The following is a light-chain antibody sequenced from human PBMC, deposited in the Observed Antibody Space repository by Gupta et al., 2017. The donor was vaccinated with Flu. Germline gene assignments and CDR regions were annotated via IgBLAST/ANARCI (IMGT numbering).Light chain of an antibody. J-gene: IGLJ2*01. CDR3: SSYASSSTPVV. V-gene: IGLV2-14*01. CDR1: SSDVGGYNC. CDR2: EVS. Sequence: QSAPTQPASVSGSPRQSITLSCTGTSSDVGGYNCVSWYQQHPGKAPKLRIYEVSNRPSGVSNRFSGSKSGNTASLTISGLQAEDEADYYCSSYASSSTPVVFGGGTKLTVL.